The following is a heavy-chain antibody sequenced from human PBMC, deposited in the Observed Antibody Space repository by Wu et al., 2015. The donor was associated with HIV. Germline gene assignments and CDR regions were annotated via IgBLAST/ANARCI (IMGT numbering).Heavy chain of an antibody. D-gene: IGHD2-15*01. CDR2: IIPIFGTA. CDR3: ASGWAGYCSGGSCYYYGMDV. V-gene: IGHV1-69*05. CDR1: GGTFSSYA. Sequence: QVQLVQSGAEVKKPGSSVKVSCRASGGTFSSYAISWVRQAPGQGLEWMGGIIPIFGTANYAQKFQGRVAITTDESTSTAYMELSSLRSEDTAVYYCASGWAGYCSGGSCYYYGMDVWGQGTTGHRLL. J-gene: IGHJ6*02.